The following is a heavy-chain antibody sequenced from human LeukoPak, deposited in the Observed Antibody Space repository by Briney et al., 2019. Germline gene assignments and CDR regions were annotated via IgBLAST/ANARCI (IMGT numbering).Heavy chain of an antibody. Sequence: PSETLSLTCTVSGDSISSYYWNWIRQPAGKRLEWIGRIYTSGSTNYNPSLKSRVTISVDTSKNQFSLKLSSVTAADTAVYYCAREKEGSTSFTVYYYMDVWGKGTTVTVSS. J-gene: IGHJ6*03. V-gene: IGHV4-4*07. CDR1: GDSISSYY. CDR3: AREKEGSTSFTVYYYMDV. D-gene: IGHD2-2*01. CDR2: IYTSGST.